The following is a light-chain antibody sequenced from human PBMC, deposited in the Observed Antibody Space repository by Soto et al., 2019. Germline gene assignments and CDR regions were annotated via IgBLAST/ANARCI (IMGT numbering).Light chain of an antibody. CDR1: QSVSNY. J-gene: IGKJ5*01. V-gene: IGKV3-11*01. Sequence: EIVLTQSPVTLSLSPGERATLSCRASQSVSNYLGWYRQKPGQAPRLLIYDASNRATGIPARFSGSGSGTDFTLTISSLETEDFAVYYCQHRGTFGQGTRLEIQ. CDR2: DAS. CDR3: QHRGT.